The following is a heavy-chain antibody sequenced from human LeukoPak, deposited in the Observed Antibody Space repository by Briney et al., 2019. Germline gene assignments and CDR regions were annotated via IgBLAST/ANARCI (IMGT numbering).Heavy chain of an antibody. CDR1: GGSISSSSYY. V-gene: IGHV4-39*01. Sequence: MASETLSLTCTVSGGSISSSSYYWGWIRQPPGKGLEWIGSIYYSGSTYYNPSLKSRVTISVDTSKNQFSLKLSSVTAADTAVYYCASGHYYGSGGFDPWGQGTLVTVSS. CDR3: ASGHYYGSGGFDP. J-gene: IGHJ5*02. D-gene: IGHD3-10*01. CDR2: IYYSGST.